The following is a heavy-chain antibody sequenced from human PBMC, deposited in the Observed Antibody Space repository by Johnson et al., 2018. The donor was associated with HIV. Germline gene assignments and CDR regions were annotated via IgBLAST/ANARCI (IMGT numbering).Heavy chain of an antibody. D-gene: IGHD1-26*01. CDR1: GFTVSSNY. CDR2: IKQDGSEK. V-gene: IGHV3-7*01. J-gene: IGHJ3*02. CDR3: ARDLVVGDHSTPLTHAFDI. Sequence: VQLVESGGGLVQPGGSLRLSCAASGFTVSSNYMSWVRQAPGKGLEWVANIKQDGSEKYSADAVQGRFTISRDNAKDSLYLQMNSLRAEDTAVYYCARDLVVGDHSTPLTHAFDIWGQGTMVTVSS.